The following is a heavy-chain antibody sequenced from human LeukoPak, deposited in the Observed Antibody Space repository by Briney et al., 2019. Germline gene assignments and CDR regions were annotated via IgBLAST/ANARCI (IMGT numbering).Heavy chain of an antibody. D-gene: IGHD6-19*01. CDR2: IYSGGGT. CDR1: GFTVSTNY. V-gene: IGHV3-66*01. CDR3: ARERSRSYSSGWYPGYYYYYGMDV. J-gene: IGHJ6*02. Sequence: GSLRLSCAASGFTVSTNYMSWVRQAPGKGLEWVSLIYSGGGTYYADSVKGRFTISRDNSKNTLYLQMNSLRAEDTAVYYCARERSRSYSSGWYPGYYYYYGMDVWGQGTTVTVSS.